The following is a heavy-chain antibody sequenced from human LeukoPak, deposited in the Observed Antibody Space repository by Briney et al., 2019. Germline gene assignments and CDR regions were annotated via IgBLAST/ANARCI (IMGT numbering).Heavy chain of an antibody. J-gene: IGHJ3*02. V-gene: IGHV3-49*03. CDR1: GFTFGDYA. CDR2: IRSKAYGGTT. Sequence: GGSLRLSCTASGFTFGDYAMSWFRQAPGKGLEWVGFIRSKAYGGTTEYAASVKGRFTISRDDSKSIAYLQMNSLKTEDTAVYYCTRASLYRGYDDSAFDIWGQGTMVTVSS. CDR3: TRASLYRGYDDSAFDI. D-gene: IGHD5-12*01.